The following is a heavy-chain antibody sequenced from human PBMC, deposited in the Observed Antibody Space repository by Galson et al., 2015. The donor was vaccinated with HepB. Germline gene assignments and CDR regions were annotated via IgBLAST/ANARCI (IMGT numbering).Heavy chain of an antibody. CDR1: GYSFTSYW. J-gene: IGHJ4*02. D-gene: IGHD6-6*01. CDR2: IYPGDSDT. V-gene: IGHV5-51*03. Sequence: QSGAEVKKPGESLKISCNGSGYSFTSYWIGWVRQMPGKGLEWMGIIYPGDSDTRYSPSFQGQVTISADKSISTAYLQWSSLKASDTAMYYCARRRIAARPSSAVDYWGQGTLVTVSS. CDR3: ARRRIAARPSSAVDY.